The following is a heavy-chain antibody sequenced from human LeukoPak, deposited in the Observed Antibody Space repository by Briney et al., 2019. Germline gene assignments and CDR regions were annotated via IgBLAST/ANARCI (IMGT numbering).Heavy chain of an antibody. Sequence: SETLSLTCAVYGGSFSGYYWSWIRQPPGKGLEWIGEINHSGSTNYNPSLKSRVTISVDTSKNQFSLKLSSVTAADTAVYYCARVRVTYYYDSSGPLRYFDYWGRGTLVTVSS. V-gene: IGHV4-34*01. CDR1: GGSFSGYY. J-gene: IGHJ4*02. CDR2: INHSGST. D-gene: IGHD3-22*01. CDR3: ARVRVTYYYDSSGPLRYFDY.